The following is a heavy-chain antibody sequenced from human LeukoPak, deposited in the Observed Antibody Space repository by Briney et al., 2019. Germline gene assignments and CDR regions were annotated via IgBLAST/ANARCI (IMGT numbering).Heavy chain of an antibody. CDR2: IYYSKNT. CDR3: ARDAPPSSFDI. V-gene: IGHV4-39*07. Sequence: SETLSLTCTVSGGSISSSSAYWGWIRQPPGKGLEWIGSIYYSKNTYYNPSLKSRVTISADTSKNQFSLKLTSVTAADTAVYYCARDAPPSSFDIWGQGTMVTVSS. CDR1: GGSISSSSAY. J-gene: IGHJ3*02.